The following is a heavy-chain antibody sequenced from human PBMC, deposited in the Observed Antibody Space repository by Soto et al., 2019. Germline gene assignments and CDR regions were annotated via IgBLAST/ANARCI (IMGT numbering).Heavy chain of an antibody. CDR3: SRRSSGWPGVEY. Sequence: EVQLEESGGGLVQPGGSLRVSCTASEFTFSSYWMHWVRQAPGKGLVWVSRINEHGSHTDYADSVKGRFTISRDNAKNTLFLQMNSLRDEDTDFYHCSRRSSGWPGVEYWGPGTLVTVSS. D-gene: IGHD6-19*01. CDR1: EFTFSSYW. CDR2: INEHGSHT. J-gene: IGHJ4*02. V-gene: IGHV3-74*01.